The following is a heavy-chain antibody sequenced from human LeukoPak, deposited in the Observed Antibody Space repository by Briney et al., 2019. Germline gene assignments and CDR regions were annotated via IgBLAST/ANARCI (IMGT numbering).Heavy chain of an antibody. CDR1: GYTFTSYG. J-gene: IGHJ4*02. CDR2: ISAYNGNT. D-gene: IGHD3-10*01. V-gene: IGHV1-18*01. CDR3: AIRAVKNGSGSYHY. Sequence: ASVKVSCKASGYTFTSYGISWVRQAPGQGLEWMGWISAYNGNTNYAQKLQGRVTMTTDTPTSTAYMELRSLRSDDTAVYYCAIRAVKNGSGSYHYWGQGTLVTVSS.